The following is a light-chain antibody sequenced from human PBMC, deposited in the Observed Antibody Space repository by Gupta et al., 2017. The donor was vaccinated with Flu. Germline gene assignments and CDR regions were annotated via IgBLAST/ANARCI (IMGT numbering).Light chain of an antibody. V-gene: IGKV3-11*01. Sequence: EIVLTQSPATLSLSPGERATLSCRASQSVSSYLAWYQQQPGQAPRLLIYDASNRATGIPARFSGSGSGTDFTLTISSLESEDFAVYYCQQRSNWPTFGGGTKVEIK. CDR3: QQRSNWPT. CDR1: QSVSSY. CDR2: DAS. J-gene: IGKJ4*01.